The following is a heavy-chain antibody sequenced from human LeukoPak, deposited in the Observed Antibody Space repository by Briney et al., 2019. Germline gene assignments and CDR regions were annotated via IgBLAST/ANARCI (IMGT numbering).Heavy chain of an antibody. D-gene: IGHD2-2*01. CDR2: ISGSVGST. Sequence: GGSLRLSCAASGFTFSSYAISWVRQAPGKGLEWVSVISGSVGSTYYADSVKGRFTISRDNSKNTLYLQMNSLRAEDTAVYYCARAPTYYSSTSCYAGNWFDPWGQGTLVTVSS. J-gene: IGHJ5*02. V-gene: IGHV3-23*01. CDR3: ARAPTYYSSTSCYAGNWFDP. CDR1: GFTFSSYA.